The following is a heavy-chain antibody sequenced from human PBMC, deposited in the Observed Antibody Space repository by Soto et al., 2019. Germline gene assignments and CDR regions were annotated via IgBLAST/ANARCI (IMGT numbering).Heavy chain of an antibody. V-gene: IGHV1-2*02. CDR2: IGPESGAT. D-gene: IGHD5-12*01. CDR1: GYTFTGHY. Sequence: RASVKVSCKASGYTFTGHYIHWVRQAPEQGPEWMGEIGPESGATRYAQKFQGRVTMTRDMSITTVYMELNNLSPDDTAVYYCGRGRSGQIVVFYWGQGTLVTVSS. CDR3: GRGRSGQIVVFY. J-gene: IGHJ4*02.